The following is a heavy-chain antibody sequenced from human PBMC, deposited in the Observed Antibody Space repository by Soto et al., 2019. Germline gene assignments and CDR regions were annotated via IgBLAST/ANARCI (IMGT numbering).Heavy chain of an antibody. D-gene: IGHD3-22*01. J-gene: IGHJ4*02. CDR3: ARFGTYYESSGYLY. CDR2: INSDGSST. V-gene: IGHV3-74*01. CDR1: GFTFSSNW. Sequence: QPGGSLRLSCAASGFTFSSNWMHWVRQAPGKGLVWVSRINSDGSSTSYADSVKGRFIISRDNAKNTLYLQMNSLRAEDTAVYYCARFGTYYESSGYLYWGLGTLVTVSS.